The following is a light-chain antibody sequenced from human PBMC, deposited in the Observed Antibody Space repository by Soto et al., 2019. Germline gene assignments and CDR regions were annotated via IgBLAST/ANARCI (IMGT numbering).Light chain of an antibody. CDR1: QSVSSSY. CDR3: QQYGSSLFT. CDR2: GAS. Sequence: EIVLTQSPGTLSLSPGERATLSCRASQSVSSSYLAWYQQKPGQAPRLLIYGASSRATGIPDRFSGSGSGTYITLTISRLETEEFAVYYWQQYGSSLFTCGPGTKVDIK. J-gene: IGKJ3*01. V-gene: IGKV3-20*01.